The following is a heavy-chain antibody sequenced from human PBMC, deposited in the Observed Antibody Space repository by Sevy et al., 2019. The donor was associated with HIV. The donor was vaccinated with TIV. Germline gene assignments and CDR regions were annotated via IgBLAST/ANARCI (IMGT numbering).Heavy chain of an antibody. Sequence: GGSLRLSCAASGFTFSSYAMSWVRQAPGQGLEWVSAISGSGGSTYYADSVKGRFTISRDNSKNTLYLQMKSLRAEDTAEYYCAKDGRGGSGSYFDYWGQGTLVTVSS. J-gene: IGHJ4*02. CDR2: ISGSGGST. CDR1: GFTFSSYA. V-gene: IGHV3-23*01. CDR3: AKDGRGGSGSYFDY. D-gene: IGHD3-10*01.